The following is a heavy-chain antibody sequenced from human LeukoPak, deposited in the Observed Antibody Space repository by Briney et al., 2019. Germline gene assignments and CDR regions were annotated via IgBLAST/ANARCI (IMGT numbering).Heavy chain of an antibody. V-gene: IGHV3-7*01. D-gene: IGHD3-22*01. J-gene: IGHJ5*02. CDR2: IKQDGSEK. CDR3: ARDLYYFDSSGYHASDL. Sequence: GGSLRLSCAASGFTFSDYWMSWVRQAPGKGLEWVANIKQDGSEKHYVDSLRGRFTISRDNAKNSLDLQMNSLRAEDTAVYFCARDLYYFDSSGYHASDLWGQGTLVTVSS. CDR1: GFTFSDYW.